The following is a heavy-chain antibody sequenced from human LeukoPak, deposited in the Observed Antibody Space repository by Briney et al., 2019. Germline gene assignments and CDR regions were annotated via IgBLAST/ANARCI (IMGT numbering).Heavy chain of an antibody. D-gene: IGHD4-17*01. J-gene: IGHJ5*02. CDR3: ARNTTTTVTTQRGWFGP. CDR2: IYHSGST. Sequence: ETLSLTCAVSGYSISSGDYWGWIRQPPGKGLEWIGSIYHSGSTHYNPSLKSRVTISVDTSKNQFSLKVSSVTAADTAVYYCARNTTTTVTTQRGWFGPWGQGTLVTVSS. CDR1: GYSISSGDY. V-gene: IGHV4-38-2*01.